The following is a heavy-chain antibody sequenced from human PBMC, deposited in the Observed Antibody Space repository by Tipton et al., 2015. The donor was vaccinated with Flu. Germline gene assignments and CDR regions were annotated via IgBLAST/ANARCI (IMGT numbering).Heavy chain of an antibody. J-gene: IGHJ4*02. D-gene: IGHD3-10*01. Sequence: TLSLTCVVSGYSISTGYYWGWIRQPPGKGLEWIGYIYYSGSTNYNPSLKSRVTISVDTSKNQFSLKLSSVTAADTAVYYCARTTYYYGSGSSDYWGQGTLVTVSS. CDR2: IYYSGST. CDR1: GYSISTGYY. CDR3: ARTTYYYGSGSSDY. V-gene: IGHV4-61*01.